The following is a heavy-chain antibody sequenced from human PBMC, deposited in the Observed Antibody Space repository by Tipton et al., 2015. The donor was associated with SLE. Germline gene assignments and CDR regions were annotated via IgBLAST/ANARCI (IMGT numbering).Heavy chain of an antibody. CDR3: AMYTS. D-gene: IGHD6-13*01. V-gene: IGHV4-61*02. Sequence: TLSLTCTVSGGSISSGSYYWSWIRQPAGKGLEWIGRIYTSGSTNYNPSLKSRVTISVDTSKNQFSLKLSSVTAADTAVYYCAMYTSWGQGTLVTVSS. J-gene: IGHJ4*02. CDR2: IYTSGST. CDR1: GGSISSGSYY.